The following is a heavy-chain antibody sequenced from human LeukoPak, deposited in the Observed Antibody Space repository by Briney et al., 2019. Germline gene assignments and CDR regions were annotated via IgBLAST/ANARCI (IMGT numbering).Heavy chain of an antibody. V-gene: IGHV4-34*01. D-gene: IGHD6-19*01. CDR3: ARGPRGSSGWSPGPYYYYMDV. Sequence: SETLSLTCAVYGGSFSGYYWSWIRQPPGKGLEWIGEINHSGSTNYNPSLKSRVTISVDTSKNQFSLKLSSVTAADTAVYYCARGPRGSSGWSPGPYYYYMDVWGKGTTVTVSS. CDR2: INHSGST. CDR1: GGSFSGYY. J-gene: IGHJ6*03.